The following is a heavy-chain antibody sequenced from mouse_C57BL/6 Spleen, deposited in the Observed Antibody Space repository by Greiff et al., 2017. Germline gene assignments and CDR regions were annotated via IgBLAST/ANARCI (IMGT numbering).Heavy chain of an antibody. D-gene: IGHD2-2*01. J-gene: IGHJ2*01. V-gene: IGHV5-4*01. Sequence: EAQGVESGGGLVKPGGSLKLSCAASGFTFSSYAMSWVRQTPEKRLEWVATISDGGSYTYYPDNVKGRFTISRDNAKNNLYLQMSHLKSEDTAMYYCARGYYGYDDNYFDYWGQGTTLTVSS. CDR3: ARGYYGYDDNYFDY. CDR1: GFTFSSYA. CDR2: ISDGGSYT.